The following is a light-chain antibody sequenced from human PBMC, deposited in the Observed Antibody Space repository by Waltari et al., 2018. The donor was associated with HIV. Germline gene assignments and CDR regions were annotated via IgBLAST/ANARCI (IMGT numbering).Light chain of an antibody. CDR3: QQSYSAPFT. CDR2: GAS. CDR1: QSINSD. V-gene: IGKV1-39*01. Sequence: DIQMTQSPSSLSASVRDRATITCRESQSINSDLNWYQQKPGKAPSLLIYGASSLQSGVPTRFSGSGSGTEFSLTISSLQPEDFATYYCQQSYSAPFTFGQGTKLHVK. J-gene: IGKJ2*01.